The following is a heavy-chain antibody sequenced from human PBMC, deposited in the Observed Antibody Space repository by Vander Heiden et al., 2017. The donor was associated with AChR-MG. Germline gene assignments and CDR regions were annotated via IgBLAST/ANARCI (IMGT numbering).Heavy chain of an antibody. Sequence: GLPFDDFAMHWVRQAPGKGLEWVSGISWNSDNIDYADSVKGRFTISRDNAKNSLYLQMNNLRPEDTAFYYCAKAPTLEFFMFFYGMDVWGQGTTVTVSS. V-gene: IGHV3-9*01. CDR3: AKAPTLEFFMFFYGMDV. J-gene: IGHJ6*02. CDR2: ISWNSDNI. D-gene: IGHD3-3*01. CDR1: GLPFDDFA.